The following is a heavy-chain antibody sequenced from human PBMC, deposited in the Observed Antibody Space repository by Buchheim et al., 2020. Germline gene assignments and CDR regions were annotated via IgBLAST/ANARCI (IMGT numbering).Heavy chain of an antibody. CDR1: GFSLSTSGVG. CDR2: IYLDDDK. D-gene: IGHD3-22*01. J-gene: IGHJ5*02. Sequence: QITLKESGPTVVKPTQTLTLTCTFSGFSLSTSGVGVGWVRQSPGKALEWLALIYLDDDKRYSPSLKNRLTIIKDTSKNHVVLIMTNVDPVDTATYYCARRLRNSSGKRGFDPWGQGTL. CDR3: ARRLRNSSGKRGFDP. V-gene: IGHV2-5*02.